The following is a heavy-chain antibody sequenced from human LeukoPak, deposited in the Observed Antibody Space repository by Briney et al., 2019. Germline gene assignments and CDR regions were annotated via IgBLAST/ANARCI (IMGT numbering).Heavy chain of an antibody. Sequence: SETLSLTCTVSGGSISSGDYYWSWIRQPPGKGVEWIGYIYYSGSTYYNPSLKSRVTISVDTSKNQFSLKLSSVTAADTAVYYCAKGYSSGWFRRFDPWGQGTLVTVSS. CDR1: GGSISSGDYY. D-gene: IGHD6-19*01. J-gene: IGHJ5*02. V-gene: IGHV4-30-4*08. CDR2: IYYSGST. CDR3: AKGYSSGWFRRFDP.